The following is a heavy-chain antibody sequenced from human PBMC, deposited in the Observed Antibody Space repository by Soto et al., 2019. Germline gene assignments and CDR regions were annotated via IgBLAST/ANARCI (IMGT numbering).Heavy chain of an antibody. D-gene: IGHD3-9*01. J-gene: IGHJ4*02. Sequence: GPSVKVSCKVSGYTLTELSMHWVRQAPGKGLEWMGGFDPEDGETIYAQKFQGRVTMTEDTSTDTAYMELSSLRSEDTAVYYCATKSDYDILTGFDYWGQGTLVTVSS. CDR1: GYTLTELS. V-gene: IGHV1-24*01. CDR2: FDPEDGET. CDR3: ATKSDYDILTGFDY.